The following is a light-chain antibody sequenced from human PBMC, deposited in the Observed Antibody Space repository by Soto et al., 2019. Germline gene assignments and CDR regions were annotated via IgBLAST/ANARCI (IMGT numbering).Light chain of an antibody. J-gene: IGKJ3*01. Sequence: TQSPSSLSASVGDRVTITCLTSQTINNYLNWYQQKPGQAPRLLIYGASNRATGIPARFSGSGSGTDFTLTISSLEPEDFAVYYCQQRSNWPSAFGPGTKVDIK. CDR2: GAS. V-gene: IGKV3-11*01. CDR1: QTINNY. CDR3: QQRSNWPSA.